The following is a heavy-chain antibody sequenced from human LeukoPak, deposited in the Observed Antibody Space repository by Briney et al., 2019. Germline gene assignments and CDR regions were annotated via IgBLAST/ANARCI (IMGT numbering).Heavy chain of an antibody. CDR2: ISWDGATT. J-gene: IGHJ4*02. Sequence: GGSLRLSCGASGFTFDDYTMHWVRQAPGKGLEWVSVISWDGATTYYSGSVKGRFTISRDNSKNSLYLQMNSLKTEDTALYYCAKADHRGNGYNYDYWGRGTMVTVS. CDR1: GFTFDDYT. V-gene: IGHV3-43*01. D-gene: IGHD5-24*01. CDR3: AKADHRGNGYNYDY.